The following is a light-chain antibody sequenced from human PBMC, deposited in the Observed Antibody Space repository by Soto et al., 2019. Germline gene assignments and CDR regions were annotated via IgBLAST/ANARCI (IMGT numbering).Light chain of an antibody. V-gene: IGKV3-15*01. CDR1: QSVSTN. Sequence: EIVMTQSPATLSVSPGERATLSCRASQSVSTNLAWYQQKPGQGPRLLIFGASTRAIGIPARFSGSGSGTDFTLTISSLQSEDFAVYYCQQYNTWPPITFGQGTRLE. CDR2: GAS. J-gene: IGKJ5*01. CDR3: QQYNTWPPIT.